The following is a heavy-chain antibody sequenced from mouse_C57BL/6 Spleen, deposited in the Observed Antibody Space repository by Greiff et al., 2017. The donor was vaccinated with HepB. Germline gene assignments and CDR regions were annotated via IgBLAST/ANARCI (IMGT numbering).Heavy chain of an antibody. CDR2: IYPRSGNT. D-gene: IGHD1-1*01. CDR3: ARGTPVVDRYYFDY. V-gene: IGHV1-81*01. J-gene: IGHJ2*01. Sequence: VQLQQSGAELARPGASVKLSCKASGYTFTSYGISWVKQRTGQGLEWIGEIYPRSGNTYYNEKFKGKATLTADKSSSTAYMELRSLTSEDSAVYFCARGTPVVDRYYFDYWGQGTTLTVSS. CDR1: GYTFTSYG.